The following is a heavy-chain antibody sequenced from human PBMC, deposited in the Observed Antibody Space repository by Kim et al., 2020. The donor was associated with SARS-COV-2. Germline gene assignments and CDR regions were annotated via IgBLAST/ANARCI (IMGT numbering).Heavy chain of an antibody. D-gene: IGHD3-10*01. CDR3: ARVNPSNIYGSGSYLESYYYGMDV. J-gene: IGHJ6*02. CDR2: IYHSGST. V-gene: IGHV4-4*02. CDR1: GGSISSSNW. Sequence: SETLSLTCAVSGGSISSSNWWSWVRQPPGKGLEWIGEIYHSGSTNYNPSLKSRVTISVDKSKNQFSLKLSSVTAADTAVYYCARVNPSNIYGSGSYLESYYYGMDVWGQGTTVTVSS.